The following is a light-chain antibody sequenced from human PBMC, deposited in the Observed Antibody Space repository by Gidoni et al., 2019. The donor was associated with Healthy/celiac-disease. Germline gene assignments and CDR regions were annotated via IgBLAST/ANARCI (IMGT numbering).Light chain of an antibody. J-gene: IGLJ2*01. CDR1: KLGDKY. CDR3: QSWDSSSVV. CDR2: QDS. V-gene: IGLV3-1*01. Sequence: SYELTQPPSVSVSPGQTASITCSGDKLGDKYACWYPQKPGHSPVLVIYQDSKRPSGIPERLSGSNSGNTATLTISGTQAMDEADYYCQSWDSSSVVFGGGTKLTVL.